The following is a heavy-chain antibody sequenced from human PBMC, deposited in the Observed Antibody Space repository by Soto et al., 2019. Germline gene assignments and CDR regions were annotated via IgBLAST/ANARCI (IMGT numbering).Heavy chain of an antibody. D-gene: IGHD1-26*01. J-gene: IGHJ4*02. V-gene: IGHV1-3*01. CDR3: ARMGSGFYWYY. CDR1: GYTFTTYA. Sequence: QVQLVQSGAEVKKPGASVKVSCKASGYTFTTYAIHWVRQAPGQRLEWMGWFNAGNGNTKYSQKFQGRVTITRDTSASTAYMELSSLRSEDTAVYYCARMGSGFYWYYWGQGTLVTVSS. CDR2: FNAGNGNT.